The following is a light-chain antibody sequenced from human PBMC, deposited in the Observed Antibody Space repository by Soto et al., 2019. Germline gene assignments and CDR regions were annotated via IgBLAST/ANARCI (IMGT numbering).Light chain of an antibody. CDR2: AAS. CDR3: QQSYSTAITIT. Sequence: DIQMTQTPSTLSASVGDRVTITCRASQSIRSYLNWYQQKPGKAPKLLIYAASSLQSGVPSRFSGSGSGTDFTLTISSLQPEDFATYYCQQSYSTAITITFGQGTRLEIK. V-gene: IGKV1-39*01. J-gene: IGKJ5*01. CDR1: QSIRSY.